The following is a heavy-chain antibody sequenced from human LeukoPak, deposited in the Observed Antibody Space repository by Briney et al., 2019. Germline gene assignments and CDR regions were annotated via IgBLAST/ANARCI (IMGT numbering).Heavy chain of an antibody. CDR1: GFTFSGYI. J-gene: IGHJ4*02. D-gene: IGHD6-19*01. CDR3: ARDQWLDY. Sequence: GGSLRLSCAASGFTFSGYIMNWVRQAPGKGLEWVSFIGTSGNTIYYADSVKGRCTVSRDNAKNSLFLQMNSLRAEDTAVYYCARDQWLDYWGQGTLVTVSS. CDR2: IGTSGNTI. V-gene: IGHV3-48*01.